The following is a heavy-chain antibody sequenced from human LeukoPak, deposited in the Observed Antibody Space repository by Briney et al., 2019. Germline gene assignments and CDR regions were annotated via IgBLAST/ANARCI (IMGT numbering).Heavy chain of an antibody. D-gene: IGHD1-26*01. CDR2: IYYSGST. V-gene: IGHV4-59*01. J-gene: IGHJ3*02. CDR1: GGSISRYY. CDR3: ARGPGGGSYSDAFDI. Sequence: SETLSLTCTVSGGSISRYYWSWIRQPPGKGLEWIAYIYYSGSTSYNPSLKSRVTISTNTSKKQFSLKLSSVTAADTAVYYCARGPGGGSYSDAFDIWGQGTMVTVSS.